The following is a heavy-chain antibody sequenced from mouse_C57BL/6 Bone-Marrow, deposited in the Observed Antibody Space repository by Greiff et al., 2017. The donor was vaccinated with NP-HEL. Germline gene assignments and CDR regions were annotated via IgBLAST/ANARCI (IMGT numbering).Heavy chain of an antibody. J-gene: IGHJ4*01. CDR2: IRSKSNNYAT. V-gene: IGHV10-1*01. CDR3: VRLQLDY. Sequence: EVKLMESGGGLVQPKGSLKLSCAASGFSFNTYAMNWVRQAPGKGLEWVARIRSKSNNYATYYADSVKDRFTISRDDSESMLYLQMNNLKTEDTAMYYCVRLQLDYWGQGTSVTVSS. CDR1: GFSFNTYA.